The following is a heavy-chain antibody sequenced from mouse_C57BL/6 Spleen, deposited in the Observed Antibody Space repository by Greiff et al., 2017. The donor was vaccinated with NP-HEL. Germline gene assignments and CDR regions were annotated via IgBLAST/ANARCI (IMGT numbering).Heavy chain of an antibody. D-gene: IGHD3-2*02. V-gene: IGHV5-16*01. CDR1: GFTFSDYY. CDR2: INYDGSST. Sequence: EVKLVESEGGLVQPGSSMKLSCTASGFTFSDYYMAWVRQVPEKGLEWVANINYDGSSTYYLDSLKSRFIISRDNAKNILYLQMSSLKSEDTATYYCARGGAQAPFDYWGQGTTLTVSS. CDR3: ARGGAQAPFDY. J-gene: IGHJ2*01.